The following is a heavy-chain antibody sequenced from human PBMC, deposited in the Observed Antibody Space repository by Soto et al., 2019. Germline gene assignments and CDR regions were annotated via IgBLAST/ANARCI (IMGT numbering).Heavy chain of an antibody. CDR3: ARTTVTGLRYFDY. V-gene: IGHV4-59*08. Sequence: SETLSLTCTVSGGSISSYYWSWIRQPPGKGLEWIGYIYYSGSTNYNPSLKSRVTISVDTSKNQFSLKLSSVTAADTAVYYCARTTVTGLRYFDYWGQGTLVTVSS. CDR2: IYYSGST. D-gene: IGHD4-4*01. J-gene: IGHJ4*02. CDR1: GGSISSYY.